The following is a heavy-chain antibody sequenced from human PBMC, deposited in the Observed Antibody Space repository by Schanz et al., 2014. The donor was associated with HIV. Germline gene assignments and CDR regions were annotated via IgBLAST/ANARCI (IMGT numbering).Heavy chain of an antibody. Sequence: QVQLVQSGVEVRNPGASVKVSCKASGYTFTGYYMHWVRQAPGQGLEWMGWINPNSGGTNYAQKFQGRVTMTRDTSISTAYMELSRLTSDDTAVYYCARDKSGSSWYDSWGQGTLVTVSS. CDR2: INPNSGGT. CDR3: ARDKSGSSWYDS. CDR1: GYTFTGYY. D-gene: IGHD6-13*01. J-gene: IGHJ5*01. V-gene: IGHV1-2*02.